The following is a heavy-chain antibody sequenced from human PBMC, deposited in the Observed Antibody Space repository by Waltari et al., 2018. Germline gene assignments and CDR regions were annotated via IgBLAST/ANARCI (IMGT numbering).Heavy chain of an antibody. CDR1: GGPFIRSA. J-gene: IGHJ4*01. CDR2: LIPSLALE. CDR3: ATEVGSDRGIATALGD. V-gene: IGHV1-69*04. Sequence: QVQLMQSGSEVKKPGSSVKVSCRASGGPFIRSAVSWVRQAPGLGLEWMGRLIPSLALENYAQTFQGRLTITADRSTDIAYMELGSLTSADTAVYYCATEVGSDRGIATALGDWGQGTLLIVSS. D-gene: IGHD6-13*01.